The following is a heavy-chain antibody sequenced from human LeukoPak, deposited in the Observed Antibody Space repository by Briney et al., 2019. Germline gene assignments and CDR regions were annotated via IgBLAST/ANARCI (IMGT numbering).Heavy chain of an antibody. V-gene: IGHV4-4*07. CDR1: GGSISSYY. Sequence: SETLSLTCTVSGGSISSYYWSWIRQPAGKGLEWIGRIYTSGSTNYNPSLKSRVTMSVDTSKNQFSLKLTSVTAADTAVYYCARDPIVVVPHDAFDIWGQGTMVTVSS. CDR3: ARDPIVVVPHDAFDI. CDR2: IYTSGST. J-gene: IGHJ3*02. D-gene: IGHD3-22*01.